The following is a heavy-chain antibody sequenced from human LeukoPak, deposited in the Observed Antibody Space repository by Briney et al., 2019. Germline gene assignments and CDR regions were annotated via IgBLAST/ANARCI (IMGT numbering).Heavy chain of an antibody. CDR2: ARNKANSHTT. V-gene: IGHV3-72*01. CDR1: GFTFSDHY. Sequence: GGSLSLSCAASGFTFSDHYMDWVRPAPGKGLEWVGRARNKANSHTTEYAASVKGRFTISRDDSKNSLYPQMNSLKTEDTAVYYCARGHDSFDIWGQGTMVTVSS. CDR3: ARGHDSFDI. J-gene: IGHJ3*02.